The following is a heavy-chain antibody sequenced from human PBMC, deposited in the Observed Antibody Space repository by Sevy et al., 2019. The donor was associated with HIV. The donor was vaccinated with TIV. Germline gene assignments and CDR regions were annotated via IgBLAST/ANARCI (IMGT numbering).Heavy chain of an antibody. CDR2: IWYDGRTE. CDR3: ARDAARVIVPTAGFDS. CDR1: GFTFRSFS. V-gene: IGHV3-33*01. D-gene: IGHD1-1*01. Sequence: GGSLRLSCVASGFTFRSFSMHWVRQAPGKGLEWVAAIWYDGRTERYADSVQGRVTISRDNSKKTLHLQMNSLRAEDTALYYCARDAARVIVPTAGFDSWGQGTLVTVSS. J-gene: IGHJ5*01.